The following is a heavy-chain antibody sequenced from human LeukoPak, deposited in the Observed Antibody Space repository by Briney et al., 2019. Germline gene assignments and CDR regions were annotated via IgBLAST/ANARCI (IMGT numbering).Heavy chain of an antibody. J-gene: IGHJ6*02. Sequence: ASVKVSCKASGYTFTGYYMHWVRQAPGQGLEWMGWINPNSGGTNYAQKFQGRVTMTRDTSISTAYMELSRLRSDDTAVYYCARDPAVVAVAATPSYGMDVWGQGTTVTVSS. CDR3: ARDPAVVAVAATPSYGMDV. D-gene: IGHD2-15*01. V-gene: IGHV1-2*02. CDR1: GYTFTGYY. CDR2: INPNSGGT.